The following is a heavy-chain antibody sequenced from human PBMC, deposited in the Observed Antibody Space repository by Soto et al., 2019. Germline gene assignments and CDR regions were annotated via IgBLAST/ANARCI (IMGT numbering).Heavy chain of an antibody. CDR1: GFTFSSYS. D-gene: IGHD2-2*01. V-gene: IGHV3-48*01. CDR2: ISSSSSTI. Sequence: GGSLRLSCAASGFTFSSYSMNWVRQAPGKGLEWVSYISSSSSTIYYADSVKGRFTISRDNAKNSLYLQMNSLRAEDTAVYYCARDYCSSTSCYLHSWGQGTLVTVSS. CDR3: ARDYCSSTSCYLHS. J-gene: IGHJ4*02.